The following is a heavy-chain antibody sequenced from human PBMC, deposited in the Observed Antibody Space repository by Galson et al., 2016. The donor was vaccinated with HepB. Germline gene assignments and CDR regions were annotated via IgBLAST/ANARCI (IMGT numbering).Heavy chain of an antibody. V-gene: IGHV3-30*18. CDR1: GFSFSTYG. Sequence: SLRLSCAASGFSFSTYGMHWVRQAPGKGLEWVAVITPDGSITHSADSVKGRFTISRDNSKNTLFLQMKSLRIDDTAVYYCAKVFRQYSWGYSGWYFDLWGRGTLVTVSS. J-gene: IGHJ2*01. CDR2: ITPDGSIT. D-gene: IGHD5-18*01. CDR3: AKVFRQYSWGYSGWYFDL.